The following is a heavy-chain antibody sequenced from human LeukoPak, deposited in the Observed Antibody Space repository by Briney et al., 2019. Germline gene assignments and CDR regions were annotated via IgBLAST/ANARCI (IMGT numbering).Heavy chain of an antibody. D-gene: IGHD1-7*01. CDR3: ARDRVPGTSPKMDY. CDR1: GFTFSSYA. V-gene: IGHV3-30-3*01. Sequence: GGSLRLSCAASGFTFSSYAMHWVRQAPGKGLEWVAVISYDGSNKYYADSEKGRFTISRDNSKNTLYLQMNSLRAEDTALYYCARDRVPGTSPKMDYWGQGTLVTVSS. CDR2: ISYDGSNK. J-gene: IGHJ4*02.